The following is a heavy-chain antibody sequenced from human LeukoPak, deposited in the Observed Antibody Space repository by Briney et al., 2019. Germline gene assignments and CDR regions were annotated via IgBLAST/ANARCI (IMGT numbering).Heavy chain of an antibody. D-gene: IGHD1-26*01. Sequence: ASVKVSCKASGYTFTNYYMHWVRQAPGQGLEWMGIINPSGGSTNYAQKFQGRVTMTRDMSMSTVYMELSSLRSDDTAVYYCARTLSGSYYAFDYWGQGTLVTVSS. J-gene: IGHJ4*02. CDR3: ARTLSGSYYAFDY. CDR2: INPSGGST. V-gene: IGHV1-46*01. CDR1: GYTFTNYY.